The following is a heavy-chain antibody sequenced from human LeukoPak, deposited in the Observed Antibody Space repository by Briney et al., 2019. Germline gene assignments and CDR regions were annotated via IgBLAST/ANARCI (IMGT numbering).Heavy chain of an antibody. Sequence: VASVKVSCKASGYTFTSYGISWVRQAPGQGLEWMGWISAYNGNTNYAQKLQGRVTMTTDTSTSTAYMELWSLRSDDTAVYYCAGSLGYCTSNFCYLKYWGQGTLVTVSS. CDR1: GYTFTSYG. V-gene: IGHV1-18*01. CDR3: AGSLGYCTSNFCYLKY. J-gene: IGHJ4*02. CDR2: ISAYNGNT. D-gene: IGHD2-2*01.